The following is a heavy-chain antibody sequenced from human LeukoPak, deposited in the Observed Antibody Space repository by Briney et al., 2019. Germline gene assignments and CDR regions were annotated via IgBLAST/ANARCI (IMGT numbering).Heavy chain of an antibody. CDR3: ARDRVGSGSPPPLLLLDQ. V-gene: IGHV3-21*01. Sequence: GGSLRLSCAASGFTFNSYSMNWVRQAPGKGLEWVSSISGSTNYIHYADSVKGRFTVSRDNAKNSLYLQMNSLRAEDTAVYYCARDRVGSGSPPPLLLLDQWGQGTLVTVSS. J-gene: IGHJ4*02. CDR1: GFTFNSYS. D-gene: IGHD3-22*01. CDR2: ISGSTNYI.